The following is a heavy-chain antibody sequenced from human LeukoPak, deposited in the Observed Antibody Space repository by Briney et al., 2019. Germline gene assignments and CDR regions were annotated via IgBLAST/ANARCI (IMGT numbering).Heavy chain of an antibody. D-gene: IGHD5-24*01. Sequence: GGSLRLSCAASGFTVSSNYMSWVRQAPGKGLEWVSVIYSGGSTYYADSVKGRFTISRDNSKNTLYLQMNSLRAEDTAVYYCARGYSRDGYNYVCPLDVWGQGTTVTVSS. J-gene: IGHJ6*02. CDR1: GFTVSSNY. CDR3: ARGYSRDGYNYVCPLDV. CDR2: IYSGGST. V-gene: IGHV3-53*01.